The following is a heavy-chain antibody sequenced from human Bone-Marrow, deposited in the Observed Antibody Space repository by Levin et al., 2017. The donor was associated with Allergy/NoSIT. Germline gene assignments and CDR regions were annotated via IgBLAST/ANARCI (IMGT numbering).Heavy chain of an antibody. D-gene: IGHD3-22*01. CDR2: IYHSGST. V-gene: IGHV4-4*02. CDR3: ARVVGYDSSGYYLAFDY. J-gene: IGHJ4*02. CDR1: GGSISSSNW. Sequence: PSETLSLTCAVSGGSISSSNWWSWVRQPPGKGLEWIGEIYHSGSTNYNPSLKSRVTISVDKSKNQFSLKLSSVTAADTAVYYCARVVGYDSSGYYLAFDYWGQGTLVTVSS.